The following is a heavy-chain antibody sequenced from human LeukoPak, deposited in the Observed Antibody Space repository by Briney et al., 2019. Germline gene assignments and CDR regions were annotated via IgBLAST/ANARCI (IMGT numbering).Heavy chain of an antibody. Sequence: SETLSLTCSVSGYSISSDYYWGWIRQPPGKGLEWIGSILHTGSTNYNPSLKSRVTISVDTSKNQFSLKLSSVTAADTAVYYCARLGLGYCSGGSCYSDAFDIWGQGTMVTVSS. CDR2: ILHTGST. D-gene: IGHD2-15*01. V-gene: IGHV4-38-2*02. CDR3: ARLGLGYCSGGSCYSDAFDI. CDR1: GYSISSDYY. J-gene: IGHJ3*02.